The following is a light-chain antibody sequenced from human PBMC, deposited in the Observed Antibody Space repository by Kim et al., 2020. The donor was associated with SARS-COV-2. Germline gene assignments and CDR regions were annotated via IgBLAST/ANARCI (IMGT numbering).Light chain of an antibody. CDR1: QSVSSSN. Sequence: PGEGATLSCRASQSVSSSNLAWYQQKPGQPPSLLIYDASKSPTYIPARFPVRLSGTDFTLTISSLDPDDFAVYYFQHRSSCPPYTF. CDR3: QHRSSCPPYT. CDR2: DAS. V-gene: IGKV3-11*01. J-gene: IGKJ2*01.